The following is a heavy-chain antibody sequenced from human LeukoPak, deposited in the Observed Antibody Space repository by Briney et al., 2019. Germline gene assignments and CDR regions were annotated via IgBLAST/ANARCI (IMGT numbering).Heavy chain of an antibody. CDR1: GGSIDSTNW. V-gene: IGHV4-4*02. J-gene: IGHJ6*02. Sequence: ETLSLTCAVSGGSIDSTNWWNWVRPPPGKGLEWIGEIHHDGRINYNPSLKRRVTISVDTSKNQFSLKLSSVTAADTAVYYCARGRREWLVLFDYYGMDVWGQGTTVTVSS. D-gene: IGHD6-19*01. CDR2: IHHDGRI. CDR3: ARGRREWLVLFDYYGMDV.